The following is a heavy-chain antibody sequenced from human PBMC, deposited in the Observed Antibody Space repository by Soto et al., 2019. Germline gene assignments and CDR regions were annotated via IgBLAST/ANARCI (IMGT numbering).Heavy chain of an antibody. J-gene: IGHJ5*02. CDR1: GGSISSYY. D-gene: IGHD5-12*01. CDR2: IYYSGST. Sequence: SETLSLTCTVSGGSISSYYWSWIRQPPGKGLEWIGDIYYSGSTNYNPSLKSRVTISVDTSKNQFSLKLSSVTAADTAVYYCASSKDYSGDHFGWFDPWAQGTLVTVSS. V-gene: IGHV4-59*08. CDR3: ASSKDYSGDHFGWFDP.